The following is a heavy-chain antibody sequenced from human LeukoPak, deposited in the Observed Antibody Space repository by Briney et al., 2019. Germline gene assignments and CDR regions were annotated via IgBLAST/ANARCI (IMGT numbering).Heavy chain of an antibody. CDR3: ARDQRSESYYPWGWFDP. D-gene: IGHD1-26*01. CDR1: GFAVSTNY. CDR2: IYCDGST. V-gene: IGHV3-66*02. Sequence: QSGGSLRRSCAASGFAVSTNYLSWVRQAPGKGLEWVSVIYCDGSTYYTDSVKGRFTISRDNSKNTLYLQMNSLRPEDTAVYYRARDQRSESYYPWGWFDPWGQGTLVTVSS. J-gene: IGHJ5*02.